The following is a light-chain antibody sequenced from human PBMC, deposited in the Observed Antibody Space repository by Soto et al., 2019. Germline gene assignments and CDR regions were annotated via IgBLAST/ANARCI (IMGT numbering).Light chain of an antibody. CDR1: RSGDKG. CDR3: QPYYSFWT. J-gene: IGKJ1*01. V-gene: IGKV1-5*02. CDR2: EAS. Sequence: DIQMTQSPSTLSASLGDRVTIICRASRSGDKGLAWYQQKSGKAPKLLIYEASHRQSGVPSRFGGSGSGTEFTLTINNLQPEDVANYYCQPYYSFWTFGQGTTVEV.